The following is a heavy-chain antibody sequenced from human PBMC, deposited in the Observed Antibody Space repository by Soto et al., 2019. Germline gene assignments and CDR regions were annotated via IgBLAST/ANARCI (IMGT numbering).Heavy chain of an antibody. CDR1: GGSVSSGSYY. V-gene: IGHV4-61*01. CDR2: IYYSGST. D-gene: IGHD2-2*01. CDR3: ARHVPYCSDTSHCAYGMDV. Sequence: PSETLSLTCTVSGGSVSSGSYYWSWIRRPPGKGLEWIGYIYYSGSTNYNPSLKSRVTISVDTSKNQFSLKLSSVTAADTAVYYCARHVPYCSDTSHCAYGMDVWGQGTTVTVSS. J-gene: IGHJ6*02.